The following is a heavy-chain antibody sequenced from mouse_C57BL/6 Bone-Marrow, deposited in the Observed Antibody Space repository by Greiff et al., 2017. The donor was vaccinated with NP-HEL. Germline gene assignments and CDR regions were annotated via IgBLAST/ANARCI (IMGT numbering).Heavy chain of an antibody. CDR2: IYPGSGNT. Sequence: QVQLQQSGAELVRPGASVKLSCKASGYTFTDYYINWVKQRPGQGLEWIARIYPGSGNTYYNEKFKGKATLTAEESSSTAYMQLSSLTSEDSAVYFCARGEYGNYAWFAYWGQGTLVTVSA. J-gene: IGHJ3*01. V-gene: IGHV1-76*01. D-gene: IGHD2-10*02. CDR3: ARGEYGNYAWFAY. CDR1: GYTFTDYY.